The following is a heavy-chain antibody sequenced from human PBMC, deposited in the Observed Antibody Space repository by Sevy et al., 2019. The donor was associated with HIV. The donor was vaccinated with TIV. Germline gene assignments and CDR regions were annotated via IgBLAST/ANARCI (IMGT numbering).Heavy chain of an antibody. CDR2: INPHIGAT. CDR1: GYTFTDYY. Sequence: ASVKVSCKASGYTFTDYYIHWVRQAPGQGLEWMGWINPHIGATNFAQKFQGRVTMTRDTSISTAYLDLSRLRSDDTAIYYCARGDSLVVPPATVDYWGQGTLVTVSS. V-gene: IGHV1-2*02. D-gene: IGHD2-2*01. CDR3: ARGDSLVVPPATVDY. J-gene: IGHJ4*02.